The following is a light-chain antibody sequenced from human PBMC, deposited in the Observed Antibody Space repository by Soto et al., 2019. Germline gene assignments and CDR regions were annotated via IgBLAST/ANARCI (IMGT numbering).Light chain of an antibody. CDR2: KAS. CDR1: QTISSW. V-gene: IGKV1-39*01. Sequence: DIQMTQSPSSLSGSVGDRVTITCRASQTISSWLAWYQQRPGQAPKILIYKASTLKSGVPSRFSGSRSGTDFTLTLSSLQPEDFQTYYGQQSYSNPWTFGQGTKVDIK. J-gene: IGKJ1*01. CDR3: QQSYSNPWT.